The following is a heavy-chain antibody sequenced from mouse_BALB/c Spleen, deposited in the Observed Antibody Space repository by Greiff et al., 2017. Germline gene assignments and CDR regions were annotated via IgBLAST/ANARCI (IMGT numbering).Heavy chain of an antibody. D-gene: IGHD3-1*01. Sequence: ELVKPGASVKLSCKASGYTFTSYWINWIKQRPGQGLEWIGRIAPGSGSTYYNEMFKGKATLTVDTSSSTAYIQLSSLSSEDSAVYFCARSGVFAYWGQGTLVTVSA. CDR2: IAPGSGST. V-gene: IGHV1S41*01. J-gene: IGHJ3*01. CDR3: ARSGVFAY. CDR1: GYTFTSYW.